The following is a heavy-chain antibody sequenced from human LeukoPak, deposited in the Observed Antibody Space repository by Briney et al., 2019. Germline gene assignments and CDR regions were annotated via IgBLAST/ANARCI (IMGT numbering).Heavy chain of an antibody. V-gene: IGHV5-51*01. CDR1: GYSFTNFW. Sequence: GESLKISCKGSGYSFTNFWIGWVRQMPGKGLEWMGVISPGDSGIRYSPSFQGQVTISVDKSISTAYLQWSSLKASDTAMYYCARLRRSDWEPQFDYWGQGTLVTVSS. CDR3: ARLRRSDWEPQFDY. CDR2: ISPGDSGI. J-gene: IGHJ4*02. D-gene: IGHD1-26*01.